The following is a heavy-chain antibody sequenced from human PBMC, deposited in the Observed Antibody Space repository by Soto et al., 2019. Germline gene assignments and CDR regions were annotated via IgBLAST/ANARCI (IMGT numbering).Heavy chain of an antibody. CDR3: ARVDCSGGSCYDAFDI. J-gene: IGHJ3*02. D-gene: IGHD2-15*01. CDR2: IWYDGSNK. Sequence: GGSLRLSCAASGFTFSSYGMHWVRQAPGKGLEWVAVIWYDGSNKYYADSVKGRFTISRDNSKNTLYLQMNSLRAEDTAVYYCARVDCSGGSCYDAFDIWGQGTMVTVSS. V-gene: IGHV3-33*01. CDR1: GFTFSSYG.